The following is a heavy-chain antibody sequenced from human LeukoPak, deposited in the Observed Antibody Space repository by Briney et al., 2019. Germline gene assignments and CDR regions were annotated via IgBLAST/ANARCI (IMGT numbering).Heavy chain of an antibody. D-gene: IGHD2-15*01. Sequence: SETLSLTCAVYGGSFSGYYWSWIRQPPGKGLEWIGYIYYSGSTNYNPSLKSRVTISVDTSKNQFSLKLSSVTAADTAVYYCARDVPFYCSGGSCYGNYFDYWGQGTLVTVSS. CDR2: IYYSGST. J-gene: IGHJ4*02. CDR1: GGSFSGYY. CDR3: ARDVPFYCSGGSCYGNYFDY. V-gene: IGHV4-59*01.